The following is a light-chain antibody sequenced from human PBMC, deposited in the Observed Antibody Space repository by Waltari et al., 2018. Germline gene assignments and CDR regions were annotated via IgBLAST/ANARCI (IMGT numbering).Light chain of an antibody. Sequence: IVMTQSPLSLSVPPGEPASISCRSSQSLLHRNGYNYLDWYLQKPGQSPQLLIYLGSNRASGVPDRFSGSGSGTDFTLKISRVETEDVGVYYCMQALESPRTFGQGTKVEIK. V-gene: IGKV2-28*01. CDR1: QSLLHRNGYNY. J-gene: IGKJ1*01. CDR3: MQALESPRT. CDR2: LGS.